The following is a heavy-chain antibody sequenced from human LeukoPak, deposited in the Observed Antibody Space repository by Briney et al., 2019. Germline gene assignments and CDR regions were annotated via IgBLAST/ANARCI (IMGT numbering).Heavy chain of an antibody. CDR3: AKDGYYGSGTFPDY. D-gene: IGHD3-10*01. CDR2: ISYDGTNK. Sequence: GGSLRLACAASGFTFRSYGMKWVRQAPGEGLEWVAVISYDGTNKFYVVSLRGRFTISRDNSKNTLYLQMDSLRAEDTAVYYCAKDGYYGSGTFPDYWGQGTLVTVSS. CDR1: GFTFRSYG. J-gene: IGHJ4*02. V-gene: IGHV3-30*18.